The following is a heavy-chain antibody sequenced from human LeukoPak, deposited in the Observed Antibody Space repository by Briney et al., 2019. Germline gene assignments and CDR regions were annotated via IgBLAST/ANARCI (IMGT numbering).Heavy chain of an antibody. CDR3: ARGVGDLGDY. CDR2: MSPNSGNT. J-gene: IGHJ4*02. D-gene: IGHD3-16*01. CDR1: GYTFTSYH. Sequence: WTSVKVSCKASGYTFTSYHINWVRQATGQGLEWMGWMSPNSGNTDYAQKFQGRVTMTRDTSINTAYMELSSLRSEDTAVYYCARGVGDLGDYWGQGTLVTVPS. V-gene: IGHV1-8*01.